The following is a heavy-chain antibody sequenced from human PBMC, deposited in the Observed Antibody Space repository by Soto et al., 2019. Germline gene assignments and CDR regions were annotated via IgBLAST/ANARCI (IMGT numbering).Heavy chain of an antibody. CDR2: VSYDGTNK. D-gene: IGHD2-2*03. Sequence: GGSLRLSCAASGFTFSSYAMHWVRQAPGKGLEWVALVSYDGTNKYYADSVKGRFTISRDSSKNTLNLQMNSLRTEDTAIYYCARGGYCNSSSCYRYGMDVWGQGTTVTVSS. CDR3: ARGGYCNSSSCYRYGMDV. CDR1: GFTFSSYA. J-gene: IGHJ6*02. V-gene: IGHV3-30-3*01.